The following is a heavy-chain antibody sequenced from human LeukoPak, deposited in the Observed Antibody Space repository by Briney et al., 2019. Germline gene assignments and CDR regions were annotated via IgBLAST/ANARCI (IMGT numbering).Heavy chain of an antibody. V-gene: IGHV3-23*01. CDR1: GFTFSSSA. J-gene: IGHJ4*02. CDR3: ARDWYSSSWPPDY. D-gene: IGHD6-13*01. CDR2: ISNNGGYT. Sequence: GGSLRLSCAASGFTFSSSAMSWVRQAPGKGLEWVSAISNNGGYTYYADSVQGRFTISRDNSKSTLCLQMNSLRAEDTAVYYCARDWYSSSWPPDYWGQGTLVTVSS.